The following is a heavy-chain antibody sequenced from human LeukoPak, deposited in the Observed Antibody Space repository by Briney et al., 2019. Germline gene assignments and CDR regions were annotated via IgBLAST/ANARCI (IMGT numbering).Heavy chain of an antibody. V-gene: IGHV1-8*01. CDR2: MNPNSGNT. Sequence: GASVKVSCKASGYTFTSYDINWVRQATGQGLEWMGWMNPNSGNTGYAQKFQGRVTMTRNTSIGTAYMELSSLRSEDTAVYYCARGRRAYCGGDCYPYNWFDPWGQGTLVTVSS. D-gene: IGHD2-21*02. CDR3: ARGRRAYCGGDCYPYNWFDP. J-gene: IGHJ5*02. CDR1: GYTFTSYD.